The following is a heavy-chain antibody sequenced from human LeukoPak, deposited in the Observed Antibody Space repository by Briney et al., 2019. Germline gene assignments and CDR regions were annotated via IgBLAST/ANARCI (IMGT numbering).Heavy chain of an antibody. D-gene: IGHD2-15*01. CDR1: GFTFSNYA. Sequence: PGGSLRLSCAASGFTFSNYAMHWVRQAPGKGLEWVAVISYDVSNKHYADSVKGRFTISRDNSKNTLFLQMSSLRAEDTAVYYCASPVGATYSSFDHWGQGTLVTVSS. CDR2: ISYDVSNK. CDR3: ASPVGATYSSFDH. V-gene: IGHV3-30-3*01. J-gene: IGHJ4*02.